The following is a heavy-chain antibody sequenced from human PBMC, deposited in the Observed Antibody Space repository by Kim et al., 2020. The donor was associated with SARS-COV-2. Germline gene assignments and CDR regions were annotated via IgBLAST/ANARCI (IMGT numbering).Heavy chain of an antibody. V-gene: IGHV3-7*03. D-gene: IGHD1-26*01. CDR2: IKQDGSEK. CDR3: ASLGATTWLSHDAFDI. CDR1: GFTFSSYW. Sequence: GGSLRLSCAASGFTFSSYWMSWVRQAPGKGLEWVANIKQDGSEKYYVDSVKGRFTISRDNAKNSLYLQMNSLRAEDTAVYYCASLGATTWLSHDAFDIWGQGTMVTVSS. J-gene: IGHJ3*02.